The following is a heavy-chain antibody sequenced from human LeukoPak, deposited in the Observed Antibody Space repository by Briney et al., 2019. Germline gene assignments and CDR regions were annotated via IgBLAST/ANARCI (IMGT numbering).Heavy chain of an antibody. J-gene: IGHJ3*02. V-gene: IGHV3-23*01. CDR2: ISGTGGST. CDR3: ARDQAWWLDAFDI. CDR1: GFTFSTYA. D-gene: IGHD2-15*01. Sequence: PGGSLRLSCAASGFTFSTYAMTWVRQAPGKGLEWVSLISGTGGSTYYADSVKGRFTISRDNAKNSLYLQMNSLRAEDTAVYYCARDQAWWLDAFDIWGQGTMVTVSS.